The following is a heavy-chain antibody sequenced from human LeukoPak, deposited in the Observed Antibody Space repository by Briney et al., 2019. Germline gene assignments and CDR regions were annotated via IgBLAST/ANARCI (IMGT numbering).Heavy chain of an antibody. CDR1: GFTVSSNY. Sequence: GGSLRLSCAASGFTVSSNYMSWVRQAPGKGLEWVSLIYSGGSTLYADSVKGRFTISRDNSKNTLYLQMNSLRAEDTAVYYCAKDWGYSSSQGYYFDYWGQGTLVTVSS. V-gene: IGHV3-53*01. J-gene: IGHJ4*02. CDR3: AKDWGYSSSQGYYFDY. D-gene: IGHD6-13*01. CDR2: IYSGGST.